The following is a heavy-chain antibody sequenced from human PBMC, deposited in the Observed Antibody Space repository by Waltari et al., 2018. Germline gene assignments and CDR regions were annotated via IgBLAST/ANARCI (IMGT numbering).Heavy chain of an antibody. CDR3: ARDRWGGSYYYYYMDV. V-gene: IGHV4-4*09. CDR2: IYTSGST. CDR1: GGSISSYY. D-gene: IGHD1-26*01. Sequence: QVQLQESGPGLVKPSETLSLTCTVSGGSISSYYWSWIRQPPGKGLEWIGYIYTSGSTNYNPSLKSRVTISVDTSKNQFSLKLSSVTAADTAVYYCARDRWGGSYYYYYMDVWGKGTTVTVSS. J-gene: IGHJ6*03.